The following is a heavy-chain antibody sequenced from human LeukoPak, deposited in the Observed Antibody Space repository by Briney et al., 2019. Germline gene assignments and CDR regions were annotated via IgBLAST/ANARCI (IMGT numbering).Heavy chain of an antibody. CDR2: INPNSGGT. D-gene: IGHD6-13*01. Sequence: ASVKVSCKASGYAFTGYYMHWVRQAPGQGLEWMGWINPNSGGTNYAQKFQGRVTMTRDTSISTAYMELSRLRSDDTAVYYCARGASHQSADWFDPWGQGTLVTVSS. V-gene: IGHV1-2*02. J-gene: IGHJ5*02. CDR3: ARGASHQSADWFDP. CDR1: GYAFTGYY.